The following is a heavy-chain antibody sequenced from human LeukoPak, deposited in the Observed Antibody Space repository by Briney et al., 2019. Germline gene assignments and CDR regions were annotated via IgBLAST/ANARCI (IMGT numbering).Heavy chain of an antibody. V-gene: IGHV1-46*01. J-gene: IGHJ3*02. D-gene: IGHD3-22*01. CDR3: ARDSDSSGYSDYDAFDI. Sequence: ASVKVSCKASGYTFTSYYMHWVRQAPGQGLEWMGIINPSGGSTSYAQKFQGRVTMTRDTSTSTVYMELSSLRSEDTAVYYCARDSDSSGYSDYDAFDIWGQGTMVTVSS. CDR2: INPSGGST. CDR1: GYTFTSYY.